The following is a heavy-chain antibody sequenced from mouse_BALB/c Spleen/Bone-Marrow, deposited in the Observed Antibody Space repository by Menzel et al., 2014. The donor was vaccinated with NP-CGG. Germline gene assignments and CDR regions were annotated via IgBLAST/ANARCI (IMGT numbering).Heavy chain of an antibody. V-gene: IGHV5-9-4*01. CDR2: FSGGGSYT. CDR1: GFTFSDYA. CDR3: ARVIGTRCFDV. D-gene: IGHD4-1*01. Sequence: EVQLVESGGGLVKPGGSLKLSCAASGFTFSDYAMSWVRQSPEKRLEWVAEFSGGGSYTYYPDTVTGRFTISRDNAKNAPYLEMSSLKSEDTAIYYCARVIGTRCFDVWGAGTTVTVSS. J-gene: IGHJ1*01.